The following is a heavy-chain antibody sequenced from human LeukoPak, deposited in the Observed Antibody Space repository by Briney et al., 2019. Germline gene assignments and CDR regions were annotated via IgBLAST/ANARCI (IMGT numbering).Heavy chain of an antibody. CDR1: GFTFSSSA. J-gene: IGHJ4*02. Sequence: GGSLRLSCAASGFTFSSSAMSWVRQAPGKGLEWVSGIGGSSAGTYYAVSVKGRFTISRDNSKNTLYLQMNSLRAEDTAVYYCATTLHSGYYDLYWGQGTLVTVSS. CDR2: IGGSSAGT. V-gene: IGHV3-23*01. D-gene: IGHD3-22*01. CDR3: ATTLHSGYYDLY.